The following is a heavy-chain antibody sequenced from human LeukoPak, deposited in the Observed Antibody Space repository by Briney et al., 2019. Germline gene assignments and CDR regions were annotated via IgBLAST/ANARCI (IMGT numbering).Heavy chain of an antibody. Sequence: PSETLSLTCAVYGGSFSGYYWSWIRQPPGKGLEWIGEINHSGSTNYNPSLKSRVTISVDTSKNQFSLKLSSVTAADTAVYYCARGVTDGEITMVRGVIDYFDYWGQGTLVTVSS. J-gene: IGHJ4*02. CDR1: GGSFSGYY. CDR2: INHSGST. V-gene: IGHV4-34*01. CDR3: ARGVTDGEITMVRGVIDYFDY. D-gene: IGHD3-10*01.